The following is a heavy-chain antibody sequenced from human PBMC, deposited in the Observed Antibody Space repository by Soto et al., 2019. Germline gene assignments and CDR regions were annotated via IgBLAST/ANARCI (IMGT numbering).Heavy chain of an antibody. CDR2: IYYSGST. Sequence: SETLSLTCTVSGGSISSSSYYWGWIRQPPGKGLEWIGSIYYSGSTYYNPSLKSRVTISVDTSKNQFSLKLSSVTAADTAVYYCASRRGYSGYDLKLIDYWGQGTLVTVSS. J-gene: IGHJ4*02. CDR1: GGSISSSSYY. V-gene: IGHV4-39*01. D-gene: IGHD5-12*01. CDR3: ASRRGYSGYDLKLIDY.